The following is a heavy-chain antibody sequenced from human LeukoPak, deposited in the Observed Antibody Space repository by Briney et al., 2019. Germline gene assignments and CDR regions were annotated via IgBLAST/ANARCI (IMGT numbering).Heavy chain of an antibody. V-gene: IGHV3-21*04. J-gene: IGHJ4*02. CDR2: INNDGSYI. CDR3: AKASKYYFDY. Sequence: GGSLRLSCAASGFIFSNSAMNWVRQAPGKGLEWVSSINNDGSYIYYAGSVKGRFTISRDNAKNSLYLRLNSLRAEDTAVYYCAKASKYYFDYWGQGTLVTVSS. CDR1: GFIFSNSA.